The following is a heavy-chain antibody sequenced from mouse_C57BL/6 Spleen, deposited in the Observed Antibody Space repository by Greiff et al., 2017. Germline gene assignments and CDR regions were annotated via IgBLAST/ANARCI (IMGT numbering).Heavy chain of an antibody. J-gene: IGHJ3*01. CDR1: GFNFKDYY. D-gene: IGHD1-1*02. Sequence: EVQLQESGAELVRPGASVKLSCTASGFNFKDYYMPWVKQRPEQGLEWIGRIDPEVGDTEYSTKFQGKATMTADTSSNTAYLQLSSLTSEDTAVYYCTPDYYRGSTWFDYWGQGTLLTVSA. CDR2: IDPEVGDT. V-gene: IGHV14-1*01. CDR3: TPDYYRGSTWFDY.